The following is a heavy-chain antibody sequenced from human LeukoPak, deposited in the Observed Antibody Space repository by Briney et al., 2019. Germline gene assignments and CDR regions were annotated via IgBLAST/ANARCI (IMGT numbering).Heavy chain of an antibody. CDR3: ARDLNDILTGYYTDC. V-gene: IGHV3-66*01. CDR1: GFTVSSNY. Sequence: PGGSLRLSCAASGFTVSSNYMSWVRQAPGKGLEWVSVIYSGGSTYYADSVKGRFTISRDNSKNTLYLQMNSLRAEDTAVYYCARDLNDILTGYYTDCWGQGTLVTVSS. CDR2: IYSGGST. D-gene: IGHD3-9*01. J-gene: IGHJ4*02.